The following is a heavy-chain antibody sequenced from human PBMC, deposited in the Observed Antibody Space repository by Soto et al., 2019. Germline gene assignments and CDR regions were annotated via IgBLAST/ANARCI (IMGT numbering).Heavy chain of an antibody. Sequence: GASVKVSCKVSGYTLTELSMHWVRQAPGKGLEWMGGFDPEDGETIYAQKLQGRVTMTEDTSTDTAYMELSSLRSEDTAVYYCATRHYGSGSYPVYYYGMDVWGQGTTVTVSS. J-gene: IGHJ6*02. CDR2: FDPEDGET. D-gene: IGHD3-10*01. V-gene: IGHV1-24*01. CDR1: GYTLTELS. CDR3: ATRHYGSGSYPVYYYGMDV.